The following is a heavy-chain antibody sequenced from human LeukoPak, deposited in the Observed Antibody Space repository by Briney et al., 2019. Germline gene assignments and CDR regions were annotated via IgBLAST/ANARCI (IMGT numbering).Heavy chain of an antibody. CDR2: INHSGST. V-gene: IGHV4-34*01. CDR1: GGSFSGYY. Sequence: PSETLSLTCAVYGGSFSGYYWSWIRQPPGKGLEWIGEINHSGSTNYNPSLKSRVTISVDTSKNQFSLKLSSVTAADTAVYYCARDGSHYYGMDVWGQGTTVTVSS. CDR3: ARDGSHYYGMDV. J-gene: IGHJ6*02.